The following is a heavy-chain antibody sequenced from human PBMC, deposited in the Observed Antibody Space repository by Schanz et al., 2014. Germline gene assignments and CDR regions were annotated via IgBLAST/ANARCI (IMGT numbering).Heavy chain of an antibody. Sequence: VQLVESGGGVVQPGRSLRLSCAASGFTFSSYGMHWVRQAPGKGLEWVSLIYSGGDTNYAGSVKGRFTISRDGSKNTLYLQMNSLRAEDTAVYYCARKTDSSGTGDYWGQGTLVTVSS. J-gene: IGHJ4*02. D-gene: IGHD6-19*01. V-gene: IGHV3-66*01. CDR1: GFTFSSYG. CDR2: IYSGGDT. CDR3: ARKTDSSGTGDY.